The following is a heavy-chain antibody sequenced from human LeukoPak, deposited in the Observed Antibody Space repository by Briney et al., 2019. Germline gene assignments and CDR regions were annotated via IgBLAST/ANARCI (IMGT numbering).Heavy chain of an antibody. J-gene: IGHJ4*02. Sequence: PGGSLRLSCTASGFTLSSYEMSWIRQAPGKGLEWVSSIDYSGGDTHYADSVKGRFTISRDNSKNTLYLQMNSLRAEDTAVYYCAREHGYCSSTSCYGADWPQEYYFDYWGQGTLVTVSS. V-gene: IGHV3-23*01. CDR3: AREHGYCSSTSCYGADWPQEYYFDY. D-gene: IGHD2-2*01. CDR2: IDYSGGDT. CDR1: GFTLSSYE.